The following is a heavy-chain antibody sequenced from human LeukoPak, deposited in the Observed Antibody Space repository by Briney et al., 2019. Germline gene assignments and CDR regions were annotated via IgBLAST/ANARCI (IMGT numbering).Heavy chain of an antibody. CDR2: ISSSGSTI. Sequence: GGSLRLSCAASGFTFSTYAVNWVRQAPGKGLEWVSYISSSGSTIYYADSVKGRFTISRDNAKNSLYLQMNSLRAEDTAVYYCARDIAYCGGDCYLEYFQHWGQGTLVTVSS. J-gene: IGHJ1*01. CDR1: GFTFSTYA. V-gene: IGHV3-48*04. D-gene: IGHD2-21*02. CDR3: ARDIAYCGGDCYLEYFQH.